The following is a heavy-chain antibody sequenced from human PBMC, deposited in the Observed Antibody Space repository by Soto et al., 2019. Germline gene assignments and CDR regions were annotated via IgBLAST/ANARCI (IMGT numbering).Heavy chain of an antibody. CDR2: INAGNGNT. CDR3: ARVVFGESWASYFDN. D-gene: IGHD3-10*02. Sequence: ASVKVSCKASGYTFTSYAMHWVRQAPGQRLEWMGWINAGNGNTKNSQKFQGRVTITRDTSASTAYMELSSLRCEDTAVYYCARVVFGESWASYFDNWGQGTLLTISS. CDR1: GYTFTSYA. V-gene: IGHV1-3*01. J-gene: IGHJ4*02.